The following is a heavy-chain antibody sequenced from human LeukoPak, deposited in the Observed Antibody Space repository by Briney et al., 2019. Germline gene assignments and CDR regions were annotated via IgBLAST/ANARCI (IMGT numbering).Heavy chain of an antibody. Sequence: ASVKVSCKASGHTFTGYYMHWVRQAPGQGLEWMGWINPNSGGTNYAQKFQGRVTMTRDTSISTAYMELSRLRSDDTAVYYCATIAARLHALDAFDIWGQGTMVTVSS. D-gene: IGHD6-6*01. CDR2: INPNSGGT. CDR1: GHTFTGYY. J-gene: IGHJ3*02. CDR3: ATIAARLHALDAFDI. V-gene: IGHV1-2*02.